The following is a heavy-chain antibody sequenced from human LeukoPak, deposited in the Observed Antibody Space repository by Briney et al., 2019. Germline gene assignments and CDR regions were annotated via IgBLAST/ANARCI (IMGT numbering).Heavy chain of an antibody. D-gene: IGHD6-13*01. CDR3: ARMSAVSYYFDC. CDR2: ISSSGSTI. J-gene: IGHJ4*02. Sequence: GGSLRLSCAASGFTFSSYNMNWVRQAPGKGLEWVSYISSSGSTIYYADSVKGRFTISRDNAKNSLYLQMNSLRAEDTAVYYCARMSAVSYYFDCWGQGTLVTVSS. V-gene: IGHV3-48*04. CDR1: GFTFSSYN.